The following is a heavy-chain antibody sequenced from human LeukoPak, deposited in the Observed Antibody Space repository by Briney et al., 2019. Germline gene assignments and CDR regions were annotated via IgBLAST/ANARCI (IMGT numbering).Heavy chain of an antibody. V-gene: IGHV3-74*01. CDR3: AKELWSSDDLGSYFDY. J-gene: IGHJ4*02. CDR2: IKSDGGST. CDR1: GFTLSSYW. Sequence: GGSLRLSCAVSGFTLSSYWMHWVRQAPGKGLVWVSRIKSDGGSTSYADYVKGRFTSSRDNAKNTLYLQMISLRAEDTALYYCAKELWSSDDLGSYFDYWGQGTLVTVSS. D-gene: IGHD5-12*01.